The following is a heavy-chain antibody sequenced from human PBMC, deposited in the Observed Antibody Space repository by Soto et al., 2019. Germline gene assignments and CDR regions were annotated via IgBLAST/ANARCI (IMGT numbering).Heavy chain of an antibody. Sequence: SETLSLTCTVSGGSISTYYWSWIRQPAGRGLEWIGRIDTSGNTNYNPSLKSRVTMSVDTSKKQFSLKLTSVTAADTAVYYCARYSSNWFQTEGMDVWGQGTTVTSP. V-gene: IGHV4-4*07. CDR1: GGSISTYY. D-gene: IGHD6-13*01. CDR2: IDTSGNT. J-gene: IGHJ6*02. CDR3: ARYSSNWFQTEGMDV.